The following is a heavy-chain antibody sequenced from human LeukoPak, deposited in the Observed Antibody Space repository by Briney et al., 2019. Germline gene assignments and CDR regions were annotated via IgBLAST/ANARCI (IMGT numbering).Heavy chain of an antibody. V-gene: IGHV3-49*04. CDR3: TRWVKESRPLGWPQDY. J-gene: IGHJ4*02. Sequence: GGSLRLSCTASGFTFGDYAMTWVRQAPGKGLEWVGFIRSKAYGGTTESAASVKGRFTISRDDSKSIAYLQMNSLKTEDTALYYCTRWVKESRPLGWPQDYWGQGTLVTVSS. CDR2: IRSKAYGGTT. D-gene: IGHD3-3*01. CDR1: GFTFGDYA.